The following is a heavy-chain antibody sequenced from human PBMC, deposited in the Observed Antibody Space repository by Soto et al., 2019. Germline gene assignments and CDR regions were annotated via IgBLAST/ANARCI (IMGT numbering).Heavy chain of an antibody. CDR1: VGSVSSGGYY. V-gene: IGHV4-31*01. Sequence: LIRNCTVSVGSVSSGGYYWHWISDLPGKCPEWIEYIYYSGSTYYNPSLKSLLTISVDTSMNQFSLKLSSVTAADTAVYYCARDMNYYGSGSSYYGMDVWGRGTTV. CDR3: ARDMNYYGSGSSYYGMDV. CDR2: IYYSGST. J-gene: IGHJ6*02. D-gene: IGHD3-10*01.